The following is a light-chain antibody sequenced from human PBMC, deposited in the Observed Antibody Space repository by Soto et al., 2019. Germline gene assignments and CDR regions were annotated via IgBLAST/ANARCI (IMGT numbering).Light chain of an antibody. CDR3: SSYTSSSTLV. CDR1: SSDVGGYNY. Sequence: QSVLTQPASVSGSPGQSITISCTGTSSDVGGYNYVSWYQQHPGKAPKLMIYEVSNRPSGVSNLFSGSKSGNTASLTISGLQAEDEADYYCSSYTSSSTLVFGGGTKVT. CDR2: EVS. J-gene: IGLJ2*01. V-gene: IGLV2-14*01.